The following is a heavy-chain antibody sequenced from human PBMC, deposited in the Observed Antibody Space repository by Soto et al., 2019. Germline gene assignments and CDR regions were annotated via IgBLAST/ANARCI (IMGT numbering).Heavy chain of an antibody. V-gene: IGHV3-74*01. J-gene: IGHJ6*02. Sequence: PGESLKISCAASGFTFSVYWMHWVRQAPGKGLVWVSRMKTDASSATYADSVKGRFTISRDNTKNTLYLQMDSLRTEDTAVYFCARGDITTRVVKYYGMDVWGQGTTVTVSS. D-gene: IGHD1-1*01. CDR3: ARGDITTRVVKYYGMDV. CDR1: GFTFSVYW. CDR2: MKTDASSA.